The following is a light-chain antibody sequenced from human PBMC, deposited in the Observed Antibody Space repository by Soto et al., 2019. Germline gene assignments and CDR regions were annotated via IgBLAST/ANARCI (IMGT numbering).Light chain of an antibody. CDR3: TSYSRYRVLV. V-gene: IGLV2-14*01. J-gene: IGLJ3*02. Sequence: SVLTQPASVSGSLGQSITISCTGTSSDIGGYKYVSWYQQHPGKAPKLIIFEVSNRPSGVSDRFSGSNSGNTASLTISGLQAEDEADYYCTSYSRYRVLVLGGGTKVTVL. CDR1: SSDIGGYKY. CDR2: EVS.